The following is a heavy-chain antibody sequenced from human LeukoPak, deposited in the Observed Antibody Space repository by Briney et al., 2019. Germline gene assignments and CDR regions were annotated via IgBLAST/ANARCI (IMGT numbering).Heavy chain of an antibody. CDR2: ISWNSGSI. CDR3: ARVRFAIIDAYYFDY. D-gene: IGHD3-16*02. CDR1: GFTFDGYA. V-gene: IGHV3-9*01. J-gene: IGHJ4*02. Sequence: GRSLRLSCAAPGFTFDGYAMHWVRQAPGKGLEWVSGISWNSGSIGYAVSVKGRFTISRDNAKNSLYLQMNSLRAEDTAVYYCARVRFAIIDAYYFDYWGQGTLVTVSS.